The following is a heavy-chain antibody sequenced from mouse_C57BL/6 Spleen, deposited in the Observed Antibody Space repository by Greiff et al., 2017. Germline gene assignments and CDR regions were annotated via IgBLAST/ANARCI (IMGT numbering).Heavy chain of an antibody. Sequence: ESGPGLVKPSQSLSLTCSVTGYSITSGYYWNWIRQFPGNKLEWMGYISYDGSNNSNPSLKNRISITRDTSKNQFFLKLNSVTTEDTATYYCARNWDSYWYFDVWGTGTTVTVSS. CDR1: GYSITSGYY. D-gene: IGHD4-1*01. V-gene: IGHV3-6*01. J-gene: IGHJ1*03. CDR2: ISYDGSN. CDR3: ARNWDSYWYFDV.